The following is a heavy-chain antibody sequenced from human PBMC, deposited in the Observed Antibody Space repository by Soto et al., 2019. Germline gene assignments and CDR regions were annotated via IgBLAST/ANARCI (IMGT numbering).Heavy chain of an antibody. CDR3: PRHSRRTTVTTFSAFDI. Sequence: SETLSLTCTGSGGSISSYYWSWIRQPPGKGLEWIGYIYYSGSTNYNPSLKSRVTISVDTSKNQFSLKLSSVTAADTAVYYCPRHSRRTTVTTFSAFDIWGQGTMVPVSS. D-gene: IGHD4-17*01. J-gene: IGHJ3*02. V-gene: IGHV4-59*08. CDR2: IYYSGST. CDR1: GGSISSYY.